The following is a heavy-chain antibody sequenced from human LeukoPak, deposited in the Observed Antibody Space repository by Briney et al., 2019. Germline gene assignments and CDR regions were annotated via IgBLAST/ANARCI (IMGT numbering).Heavy chain of an antibody. V-gene: IGHV4-34*01. CDR3: ARIFPGGYSYGPLGFDY. CDR1: GGSFSGYY. J-gene: IGHJ4*02. CDR2: INHSGST. D-gene: IGHD5-18*01. Sequence: KPSETLSLTCAVYGGSFSGYYWSWIRQPPGKGLEWIGEINHSGSTNHNPSLKSRVTISVDTSKNQFSLKLSSVTAADPGVYYCARIFPGGYSYGPLGFDYWGQGTLVTVSS.